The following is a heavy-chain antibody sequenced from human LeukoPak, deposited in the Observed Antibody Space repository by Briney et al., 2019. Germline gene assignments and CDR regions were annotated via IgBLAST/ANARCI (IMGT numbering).Heavy chain of an antibody. CDR1: GGSISSYY. V-gene: IGHV4-59*01. J-gene: IGHJ6*02. CDR2: IYYSGST. Sequence: SETLSHTCTVSGGSISSYYWSWIRQPPGKGLEWIGYIYYSGSTNYNPSLKSRVTISVDTSKNQFSLKLSSVTAADTAVYYCARDQDYGDGYYYYGIDVWGQGTTVTVSS. D-gene: IGHD4-17*01. CDR3: ARDQDYGDGYYYYGIDV.